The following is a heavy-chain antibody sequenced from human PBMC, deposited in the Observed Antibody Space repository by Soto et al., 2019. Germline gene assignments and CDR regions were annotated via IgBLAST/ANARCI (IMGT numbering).Heavy chain of an antibody. J-gene: IGHJ5*02. CDR1: GGSISSNDFY. D-gene: IGHD6-25*01. CDR2: IHYSGNT. Sequence: QVQLQESGPGLVKPSQTLSLTCIVSGGSISSNDFYWSWIRQHPGKGLEWIGYIHYSGNTYYNPYLKSRATILVDTSKNQFSLKVSSVTAADTAVYYCARLSGGWQSWFDPWGQGTLVTVSS. V-gene: IGHV4-31*03. CDR3: ARLSGGWQSWFDP.